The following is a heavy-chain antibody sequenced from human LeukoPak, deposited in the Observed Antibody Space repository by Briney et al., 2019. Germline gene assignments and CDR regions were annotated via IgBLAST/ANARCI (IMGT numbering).Heavy chain of an antibody. D-gene: IGHD3-16*01. J-gene: IGHJ4*02. CDR3: AKEGGGVAFDY. Sequence: GGSVRRSCAASGFTFSSYGMHWLRQAPGKGREWVAVISYDGSNKYYADSVKGRFTISRDNSRTTLYLQMNSLRAEDTAGCYCAKEGGGVAFDYWGQGTLVTVSS. CDR2: ISYDGSNK. V-gene: IGHV3-30*18. CDR1: GFTFSSYG.